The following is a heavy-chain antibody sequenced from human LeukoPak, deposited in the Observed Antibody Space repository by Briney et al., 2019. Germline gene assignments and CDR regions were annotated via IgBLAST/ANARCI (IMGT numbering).Heavy chain of an antibody. D-gene: IGHD2-2*01. CDR2: ISWNDDK. V-gene: IGHV2-5*01. J-gene: IGHJ3*02. CDR3: AHRPDQVAFDI. CDR1: GFSLGTRGVG. Sequence: SGPTLVKPTQPLTLSCTFSGFSLGTRGVGVGWVRQPPGKALEWLALISWNDDKRYSPSLKSRLTITKDTSKNQVVLTMTNMDPVDTATYYCAHRPDQVAFDIWGQGTMVTVSS.